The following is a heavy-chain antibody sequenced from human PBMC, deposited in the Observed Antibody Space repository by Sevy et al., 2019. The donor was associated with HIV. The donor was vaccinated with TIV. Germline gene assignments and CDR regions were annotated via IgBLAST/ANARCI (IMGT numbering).Heavy chain of an antibody. J-gene: IGHJ4*02. Sequence: GGSLRLSCAISGFTVNDKYIIWVRQAPGKGLEWVSVIFSSGSTYYADSAKGRFTISRDNSKNTVYLQMSSLRVEDTAVYYCVSLFLSYRSGWSYFDYWGQGTLVTVSS. D-gene: IGHD6-19*01. V-gene: IGHV3-66*02. CDR2: IFSSGST. CDR1: GFTVNDKY. CDR3: VSLFLSYRSGWSYFDY.